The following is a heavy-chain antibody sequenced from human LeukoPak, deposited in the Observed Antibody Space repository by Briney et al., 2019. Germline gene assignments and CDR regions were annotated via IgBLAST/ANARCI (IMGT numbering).Heavy chain of an antibody. J-gene: IGHJ5*02. D-gene: IGHD3-10*01. V-gene: IGHV4-30-2*01. CDR1: GGSISSGGYS. CDR3: AREAVRGVGWFDP. Sequence: SQTLSLTCAVSGGSISSGGYSWSWIRQPPGKGLECIGYIYHSGSTYYNPSLKSRVTISVDRSKNQFSLKLSSVTAADTAVYYCAREAVRGVGWFDPWGQGTLVTVSS. CDR2: IYHSGST.